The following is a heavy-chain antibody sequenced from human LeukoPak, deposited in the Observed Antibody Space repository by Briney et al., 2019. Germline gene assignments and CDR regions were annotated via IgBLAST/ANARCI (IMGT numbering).Heavy chain of an antibody. CDR1: GYTLTSHG. D-gene: IGHD1-26*01. Sequence: APVKVSCKASGYTLTSHGISWVRQAPGQGVEWMGWISAYNGNTNYAQKLQGRVTMTTDTSTSTAYMELRSLRSDDTAVYYCARDGSLDEALDYWGQGTLVTVSS. CDR3: ARDGSLDEALDY. CDR2: ISAYNGNT. V-gene: IGHV1-18*01. J-gene: IGHJ4*02.